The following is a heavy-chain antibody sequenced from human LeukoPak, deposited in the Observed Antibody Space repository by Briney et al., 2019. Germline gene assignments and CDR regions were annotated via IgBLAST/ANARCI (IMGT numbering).Heavy chain of an antibody. CDR1: GLTLSTYW. CDR2: INGDGSST. Sequence: GGSLRLSCEASGLTLSTYWIHWVRPGPGKGLEWVSRINGDGSSTSYADSVKGRFTISRDNAKSTVYLQMNSLTAEDTAVYHCARAFCPGGSCYGRFDCWGQGTLVTVSS. V-gene: IGHV3-74*01. CDR3: ARAFCPGGSCYGRFDC. J-gene: IGHJ4*02. D-gene: IGHD2-15*01.